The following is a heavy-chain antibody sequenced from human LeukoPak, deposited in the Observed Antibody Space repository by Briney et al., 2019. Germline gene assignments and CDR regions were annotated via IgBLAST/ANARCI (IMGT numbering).Heavy chain of an antibody. Sequence: GASVKVSCKASGYTFTGYYMHWVRQAPGQGLEWMGWISPNNGNTNYAQKLQGRVTMTTDTSTSTAYMELRSLRSDDTAVYYCAREPHSTRKNWFDPWGQGTLVTVSS. V-gene: IGHV1-18*04. CDR3: AREPHSTRKNWFDP. CDR2: ISPNNGNT. CDR1: GYTFTGYY. J-gene: IGHJ5*02. D-gene: IGHD1-14*01.